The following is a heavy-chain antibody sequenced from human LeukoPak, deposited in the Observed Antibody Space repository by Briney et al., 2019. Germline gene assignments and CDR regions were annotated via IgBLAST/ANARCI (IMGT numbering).Heavy chain of an antibody. D-gene: IGHD2-8*01. J-gene: IGHJ4*02. V-gene: IGHV3-7*01. Sequence: PGGSLRLSCAASGFTFSSYAMSWVRQAPGKGLEWVANIKQDGSEKYYVDSGKGRFTISRDNAKNSLYLQMNSLRAEDTAVYYCAAPDAFDYWGQGTLVTVSS. CDR1: GFTFSSYA. CDR2: IKQDGSEK. CDR3: AAPDAFDY.